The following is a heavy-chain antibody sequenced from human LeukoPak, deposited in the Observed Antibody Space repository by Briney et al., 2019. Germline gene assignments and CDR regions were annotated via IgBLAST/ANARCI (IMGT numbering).Heavy chain of an antibody. D-gene: IGHD3-9*01. Sequence: GASVKVSCKASGGTFSSYTISWVRQAPGQGLEWMGRIIPILGIANYAQKFQGRVTITADKSTSTAYMELSSLRSEDTAVYYCARDPSPLPYTNWFDPWGQRTLVTVSS. V-gene: IGHV1-69*04. CDR3: ARDPSPLPYTNWFDP. J-gene: IGHJ5*02. CDR1: GGTFSSYT. CDR2: IIPILGIA.